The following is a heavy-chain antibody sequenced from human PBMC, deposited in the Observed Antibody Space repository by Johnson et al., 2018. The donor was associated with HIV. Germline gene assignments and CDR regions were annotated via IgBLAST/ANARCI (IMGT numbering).Heavy chain of an antibody. Sequence: QVQLVESGGGLVKPGGSLRLSCAASEFILSDYYMSWVRQAPEKGLEWISYISGSGSTIYYADSVKGRFTIYRDTAKNSLYLQMNSLRAEDTALYYCARDRGSYGLDAFDIWGQGTMVTVSS. CDR1: EFILSDYY. J-gene: IGHJ3*02. CDR2: ISGSGSTI. D-gene: IGHD1-26*01. CDR3: ARDRGSYGLDAFDI. V-gene: IGHV3-11*01.